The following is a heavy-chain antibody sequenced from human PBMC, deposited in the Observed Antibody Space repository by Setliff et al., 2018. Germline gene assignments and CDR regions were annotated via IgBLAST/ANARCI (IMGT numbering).Heavy chain of an antibody. CDR3: ARIKWFGETDCFDS. D-gene: IGHD3-10*01. CDR1: GGSIRGSSYF. CDR2: INHSGST. J-gene: IGHJ5*01. Sequence: SETLSLTCSVSGGSIRGSSYFWGWIRQPPGKGLEWIGEINHSGSTNYNPSLKSRVTISVDTSKNQFSLKLSSVAAADTAVYYCARIKWFGETDCFDSWGQGTLVTVSS. V-gene: IGHV4-39*07.